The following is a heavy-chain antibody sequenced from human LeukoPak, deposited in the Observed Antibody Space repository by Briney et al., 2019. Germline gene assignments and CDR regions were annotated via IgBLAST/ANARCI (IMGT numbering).Heavy chain of an antibody. CDR1: GGSISSYY. J-gene: IGHJ4*02. CDR3: ARGRGYSYGYGFDY. Sequence: SETLSLTCTVSGGSISSYYWSWIRQPPGKGLEWIGYIYYSGSTNYNPSLKGRVTISVDSSKNQFSLKLSSVTAADTAVYYCARGRGYSYGYGFDYWGQGTLVTVSS. CDR2: IYYSGST. D-gene: IGHD5-18*01. V-gene: IGHV4-59*01.